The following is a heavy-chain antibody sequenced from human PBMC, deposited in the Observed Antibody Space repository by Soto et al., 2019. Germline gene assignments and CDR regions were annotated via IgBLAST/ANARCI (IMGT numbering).Heavy chain of an antibody. V-gene: IGHV1-69*13. Sequence: ASVKVSCKASGGTFSSYAISWVRQAPGQGLEWMGGIIPIFGTANYAQKFQGRVTITADESTSTAYMELSSLRSEDTAVYCCARDIRGYSYGYSGMDVWGQGTTVTVSS. CDR3: ARDIRGYSYGYSGMDV. CDR2: IIPIFGTA. D-gene: IGHD5-18*01. CDR1: GGTFSSYA. J-gene: IGHJ6*02.